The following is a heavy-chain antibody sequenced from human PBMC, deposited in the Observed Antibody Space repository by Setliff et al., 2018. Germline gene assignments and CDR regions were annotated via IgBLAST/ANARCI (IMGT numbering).Heavy chain of an antibody. Sequence: SETLSLTCSLSGVTIGGNNYYYWAWIRQPPGKGLEWIGTISYSGGVFYNPSLKSRVAISADTSRIQFSLNLTSVTAADTAVYFCARDNTILGATDYWGHGTLVTVSS. CDR2: ISYSGGV. D-gene: IGHD1-26*01. CDR3: ARDNTILGATDY. V-gene: IGHV4-39*07. CDR1: GVTIGGNNYYY. J-gene: IGHJ4*01.